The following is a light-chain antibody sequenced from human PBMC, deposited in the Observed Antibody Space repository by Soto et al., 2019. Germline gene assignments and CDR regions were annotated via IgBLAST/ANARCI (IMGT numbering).Light chain of an antibody. CDR2: DVS. CDR3: QKYNNWPFY. J-gene: IGKJ5*01. CDR1: QSISSW. Sequence: DIQITQSPSTLSASVVDRVTITFLASQSISSWLAWYQQKSGQSPRLLIYDVSIRATGVPARFSATGSETDFTLTISGLQSGDSAVYFCQKYNNWPFYFGQGTRLEIK. V-gene: IGKV1-5*01.